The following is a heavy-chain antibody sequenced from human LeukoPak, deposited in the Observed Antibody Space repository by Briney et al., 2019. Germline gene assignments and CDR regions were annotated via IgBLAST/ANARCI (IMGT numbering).Heavy chain of an antibody. CDR3: ARDRSYYYDSSGYLVY. CDR1: GYTFSRYG. J-gene: IGHJ4*02. CDR2: ISAYNGNT. D-gene: IGHD3-22*01. V-gene: IGHV1-18*01. Sequence: ASVKVSCKASGYTFSRYGISSGRQAPGQGLEWMGWISAYNGNTNYAQKLQGRVTMTTDTSTSTAYMELRSMRSDDTAVYYCARDRSYYYDSSGYLVYWGQGTLVTVSS.